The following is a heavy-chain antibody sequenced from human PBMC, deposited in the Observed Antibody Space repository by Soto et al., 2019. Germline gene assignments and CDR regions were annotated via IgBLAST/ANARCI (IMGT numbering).Heavy chain of an antibody. CDR1: GGTFSSYA. Sequence: ASVKFSCKASGGTFSSYAISWVRQAPGQGLECMGGIIPIFGTANYAQKFQGRVTITAXXXXSXXXMXLXXLRXEDTAVYYCARDPPDPWGQGTLVTVSS. CDR3: ARDPPDP. CDR2: IIPIFGTA. J-gene: IGHJ5*02. V-gene: IGHV1-69*13.